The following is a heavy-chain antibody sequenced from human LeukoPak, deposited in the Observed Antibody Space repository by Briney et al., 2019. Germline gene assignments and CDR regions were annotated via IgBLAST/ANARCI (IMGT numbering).Heavy chain of an antibody. CDR1: GGSISSYY. Sequence: SETLSLTCTVSGGSISSYYWSWIRQPAGKGLEWIGRIYTSGSTNYNPSLKSRVTMSVDTSKNQFSLKLSSVTAADTAVYYCARDRSYGPPGAFDIWGQGTMVTVSS. J-gene: IGHJ3*02. CDR3: ARDRSYGPPGAFDI. D-gene: IGHD4-17*01. CDR2: IYTSGST. V-gene: IGHV4-4*07.